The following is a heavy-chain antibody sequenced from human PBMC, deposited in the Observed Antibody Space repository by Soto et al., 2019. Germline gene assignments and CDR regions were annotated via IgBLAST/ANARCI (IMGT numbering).Heavy chain of an antibody. D-gene: IGHD2-15*01. Sequence: GGSLRLSCAASGFSFTFYAMSWVRQAPGKGLEWVSSISGGGGDTYYGDSVKGRFTISRDNSKNTVYLQMNSLRVEDTALYYCARDLADCSGGSCYSWFDPWGQGA. J-gene: IGHJ5*02. CDR3: ARDLADCSGGSCYSWFDP. CDR2: ISGGGGDT. CDR1: GFSFTFYA. V-gene: IGHV3-23*01.